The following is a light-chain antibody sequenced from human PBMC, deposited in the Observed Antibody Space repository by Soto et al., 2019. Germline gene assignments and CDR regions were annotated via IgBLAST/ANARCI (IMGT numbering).Light chain of an antibody. CDR3: QQYGRLLT. V-gene: IGKV3-20*01. CDR2: GAS. J-gene: IGKJ4*01. Sequence: EIVLTQSPGTLSLSPGERATLFCRASQSVSSSYLAWYQQKAGQAPRLLIYGASSRATGIPDRFSGSGSGTDFTLTISRLEPEDFGVYYCQQYGRLLTFGGGTKVDIK. CDR1: QSVSSSY.